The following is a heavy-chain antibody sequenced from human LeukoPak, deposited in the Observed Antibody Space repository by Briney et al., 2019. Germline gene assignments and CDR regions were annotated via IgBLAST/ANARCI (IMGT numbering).Heavy chain of an antibody. Sequence: PGGTLRLSCAASGFTFSDHFMSWLRQSPGKGLEWVAYISSGGSPMYYVDSVKGRFTISRDNAKNTLNLQMNSLRAEDTAVYYCARDLGQYYDTSDNWFDPWGQGTLVTVSS. CDR1: GFTFSDHF. V-gene: IGHV3-11*04. J-gene: IGHJ5*02. D-gene: IGHD3-22*01. CDR2: ISSGGSPM. CDR3: ARDLGQYYDTSDNWFDP.